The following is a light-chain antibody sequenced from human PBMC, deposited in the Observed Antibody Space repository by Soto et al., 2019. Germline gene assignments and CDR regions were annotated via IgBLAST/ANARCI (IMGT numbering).Light chain of an antibody. CDR2: GAS. CDR3: QQYNNWLPLA. Sequence: EIVMTQSPATLSVSPGERATLSCRASQRVSSNLAWYQQKPGQAPRLIIYGASNRATGIPARFSGSGSVTEYTLTISSLQSEDFAVYYCQQYNNWLPLAFGGGSKVDIK. CDR1: QRVSSN. V-gene: IGKV3-15*01. J-gene: IGKJ4*01.